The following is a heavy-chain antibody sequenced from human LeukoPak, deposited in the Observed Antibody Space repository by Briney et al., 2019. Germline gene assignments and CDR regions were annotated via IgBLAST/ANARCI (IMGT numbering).Heavy chain of an antibody. CDR1: GFTFSDYY. D-gene: IGHD6-19*01. Sequence: PGGSLRLSCAASGFTFSDYYMSWIRQAPGKGLEWVSYISSSSSYTNYADSVKGRFTISRDNAKNSLYLQMNSLRAEDTAVHYCASGWSTYYFDYWGQGTLVTVSS. J-gene: IGHJ4*02. CDR3: ASGWSTYYFDY. CDR2: ISSSSSYT. V-gene: IGHV3-11*06.